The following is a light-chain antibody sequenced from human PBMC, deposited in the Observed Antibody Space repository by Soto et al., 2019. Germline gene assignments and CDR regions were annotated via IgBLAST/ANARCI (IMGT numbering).Light chain of an antibody. CDR1: QSISSW. CDR3: QQYDSYSYT. Sequence: DIQMTQSPSTLSASVGDRVTITCRASQSISSWLAWYQQKPGKAPKLLIYDVSNLESGVPSRFSGSGSGTEFTLTISSLQPDDFATYYCQQYDSYSYTFGQGTKLEIK. V-gene: IGKV1-5*01. CDR2: DVS. J-gene: IGKJ2*01.